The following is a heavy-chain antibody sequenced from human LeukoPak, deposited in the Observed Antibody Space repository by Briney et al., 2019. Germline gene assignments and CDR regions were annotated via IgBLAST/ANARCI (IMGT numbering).Heavy chain of an antibody. CDR2: ISGSGGST. J-gene: IGHJ4*02. CDR1: GFTFSSCA. D-gene: IGHD2-15*01. V-gene: IGHV3-23*01. CDR3: AKLHPYCSGGSCYRRYYFDY. Sequence: GGSLRLSCAASGFTFSSCAMSWVRQAPGKGLEWVSAISGSGGSTYYADSVKGRFTISRDNSKNTLYLQMNSLRAEDTAVYYCAKLHPYCSGGSCYRRYYFDYWGQGTLVTVSS.